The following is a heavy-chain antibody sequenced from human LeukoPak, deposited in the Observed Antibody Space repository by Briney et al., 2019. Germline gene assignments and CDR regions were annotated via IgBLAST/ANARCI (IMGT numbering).Heavy chain of an antibody. J-gene: IGHJ4*02. Sequence: GGSLRLSCAASGFTFSSYAMSWVRQAPGKGLEWVSAISGSGGSTYYADSVKGRFTISRDTSKNTLYLQMNSLRAEDTAVYYCAKDVGIAAAGTIDYWGQGTLVTVSS. CDR2: ISGSGGST. V-gene: IGHV3-23*01. D-gene: IGHD6-13*01. CDR1: GFTFSSYA. CDR3: AKDVGIAAAGTIDY.